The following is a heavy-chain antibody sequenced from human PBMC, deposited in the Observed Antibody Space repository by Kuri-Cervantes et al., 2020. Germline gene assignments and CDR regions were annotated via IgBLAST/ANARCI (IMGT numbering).Heavy chain of an antibody. D-gene: IGHD2-15*01. Sequence: LRLSCTVSGGSTSSSDFYWTWIRQTPGKGLEWIGYIYYTGNTYYNPSLKSRVTMSIDASKSQFSLKLNSVTTTDTAVYYCASKDRRNYYFDRWGRGILVTVSS. CDR1: GGSTSSSDFY. CDR3: ASKDRRNYYFDR. V-gene: IGHV4-30-4*01. CDR2: IYYTGNT. J-gene: IGHJ4*02.